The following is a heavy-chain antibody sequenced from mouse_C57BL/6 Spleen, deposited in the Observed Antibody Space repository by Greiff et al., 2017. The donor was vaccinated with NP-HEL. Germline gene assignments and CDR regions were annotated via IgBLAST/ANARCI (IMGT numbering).Heavy chain of an antibody. V-gene: IGHV14-4*01. D-gene: IGHD1-1*01. CDR1: GFNIKDDY. CDR3: TMGSSHWYFDV. J-gene: IGHJ1*03. CDR2: IDPENGDT. Sequence: VQLQQSGAELVRPGASVKLSCTASGFNIKDDYMHWVKQRPEQGLEWIGWIDPENGDTEYASKFQGKATITADTSSNTAYLQLSSLTSEDTAVYYCTMGSSHWYFDVWGTGTTVTVSS.